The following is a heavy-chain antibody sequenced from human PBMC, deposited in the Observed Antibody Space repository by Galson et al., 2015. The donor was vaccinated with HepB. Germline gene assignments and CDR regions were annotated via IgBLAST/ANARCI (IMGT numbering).Heavy chain of an antibody. CDR3: ARPTKAYCSGGSCSPFDY. CDR1: GYTFTSYG. V-gene: IGHV1-18*01. CDR2: ISAYNGNT. J-gene: IGHJ4*02. Sequence: SVKVSCKASGYTFTSYGISWVRQAPGQGLEWMGWISAYNGNTNYAQKLQGRVTMTTDTSTSTAYMELRSLRSDGTAAYYCARPTKAYCSGGSCSPFDYWGQGTLVTVSS. D-gene: IGHD2-15*01.